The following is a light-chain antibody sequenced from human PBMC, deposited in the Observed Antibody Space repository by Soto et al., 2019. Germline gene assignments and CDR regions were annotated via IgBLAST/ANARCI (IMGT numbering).Light chain of an antibody. J-gene: IGKJ3*01. CDR1: QSVSSSY. V-gene: IGKV3-20*01. CDR3: QQYGSSPLFT. Sequence: EIVLTQSPGTLSLSPGERATLSCRASQSVSSSYLAWYQQKPGQAPRLLIYGASSRATGIPDRFSGSGSGTDFTLTISRLEPEDLEVYYCQQYGSSPLFTFGPGTKVDIK. CDR2: GAS.